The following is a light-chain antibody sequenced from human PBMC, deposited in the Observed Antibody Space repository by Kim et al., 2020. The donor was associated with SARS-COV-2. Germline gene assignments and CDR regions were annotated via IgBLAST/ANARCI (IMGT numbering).Light chain of an antibody. Sequence: ASLGERVTITCRASQSIGTYLAWFQQKPGKAPTLLIYTTSSLETGVSSRFSGDGSETEFSLTINNLQAGDFATYYCLQYHTYPWTFGQGTKVDIK. CDR1: QSIGTY. CDR2: TTS. J-gene: IGKJ1*01. CDR3: LQYHTYPWT. V-gene: IGKV1-5*03.